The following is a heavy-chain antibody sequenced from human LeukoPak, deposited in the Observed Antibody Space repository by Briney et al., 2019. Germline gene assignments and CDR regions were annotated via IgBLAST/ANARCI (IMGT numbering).Heavy chain of an antibody. CDR3: ARSSKVLNPRQPLDY. J-gene: IGHJ4*02. CDR2: ISYDGSNK. D-gene: IGHD2-15*01. V-gene: IGHV3-30*04. CDR1: GFTFSSYA. Sequence: GGSLRLSCAASGFTFSSYAMHWVRPAPGKGLGWVAVISYDGSNKYYADSVKGRFTISRDNSKNTLYLQMNSLRAEDTAVYYCARSSKVLNPRQPLDYWGQGTLVTVSS.